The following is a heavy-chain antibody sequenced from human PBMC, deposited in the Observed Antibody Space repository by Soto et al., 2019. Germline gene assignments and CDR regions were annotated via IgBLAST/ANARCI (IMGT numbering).Heavy chain of an antibody. CDR3: ASREGYNFDY. CDR1: GFTFSSYA. Sequence: GGSLRLSCAASGFTFSSYAMHWVRQAPGKGLEWVAVISYDGSNKYYADSVKGRFTISRDNSKNTLYLQMNSLRAEDTAVYYCASREGYNFDYWGQGTLVTVSS. V-gene: IGHV3-30-3*01. D-gene: IGHD5-12*01. J-gene: IGHJ4*02. CDR2: ISYDGSNK.